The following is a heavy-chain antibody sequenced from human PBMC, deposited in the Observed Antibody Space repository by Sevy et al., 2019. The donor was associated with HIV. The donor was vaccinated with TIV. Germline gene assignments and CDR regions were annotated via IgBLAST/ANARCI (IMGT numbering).Heavy chain of an antibody. CDR1: GFTFSSYA. CDR3: TRFGGRGGPDY. Sequence: GGSLRLSCAASGFTFSSYAMHWVRQAPGKGLEWVGFIRSKAYGGTTEYAASVKGRFTISRDDSKSIAYLQMNSLKTEDTAVYYCTRFGGRGGPDYWGQGTLVTVSS. V-gene: IGHV3-49*04. D-gene: IGHD3-16*01. CDR2: IRSKAYGGTT. J-gene: IGHJ4*02.